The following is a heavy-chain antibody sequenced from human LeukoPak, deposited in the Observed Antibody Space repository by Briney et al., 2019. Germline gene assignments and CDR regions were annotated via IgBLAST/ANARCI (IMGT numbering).Heavy chain of an antibody. CDR3: ARDNRIAAADA. D-gene: IGHD6-13*01. CDR2: ISAYNGNT. V-gene: IGHV1-18*01. Sequence: ASVKVSCKASGYTFASYDLGWVRQAPGQGLEYMGWISAYNGNTNYAQKLQGRVTMTTDTSTSTAYMELRSLRSDDTAVYYCARDNRIAAADAWGQGTLVTVSS. J-gene: IGHJ5*02. CDR1: GYTFASYD.